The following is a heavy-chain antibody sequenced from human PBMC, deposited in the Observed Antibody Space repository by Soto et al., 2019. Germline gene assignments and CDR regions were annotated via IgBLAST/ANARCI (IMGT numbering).Heavy chain of an antibody. J-gene: IGHJ3*02. CDR2: IYPFYSET. CDR3: ARKRIEAAFDAFDI. D-gene: IGHD2-15*01. CDR1: GYIFTTYR. Sequence: GESLKISCKGSGYIFTTYRIVWILHMPGKCLDCIGIIYPFYSETRYSPSFQGRFTISADNSNTASYLHCIVLKASYASMYYCARKRIEAAFDAFDIWGQGTMVTVSS. V-gene: IGHV5-51*01.